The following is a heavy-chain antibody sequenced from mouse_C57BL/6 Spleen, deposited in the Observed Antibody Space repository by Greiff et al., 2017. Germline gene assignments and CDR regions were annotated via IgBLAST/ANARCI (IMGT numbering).Heavy chain of an antibody. CDR2: IDPSDSYT. D-gene: IGHD1-1*01. CDR3: ARGTTVVPVDD. Sequence: QVQLQQPGAELVMPGASVKLSCKASGYTFTSYWMHWVKQRPGQGLEWIGEIDPSDSYTNYNQKFKGKSTLTVDKSSSTAYMQLSSLTSEDSAVYYCARGTTVVPVDDWGQGTTLTVSS. V-gene: IGHV1-69*01. CDR1: GYTFTSYW. J-gene: IGHJ2*01.